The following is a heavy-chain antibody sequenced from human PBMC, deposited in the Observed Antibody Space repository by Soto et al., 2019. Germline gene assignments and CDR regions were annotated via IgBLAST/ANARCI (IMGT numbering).Heavy chain of an antibody. V-gene: IGHV4-28*01. CDR1: GYSISSSNW. D-gene: IGHD1-26*01. CDR2: IYYSGTT. Sequence: SETLSLTCAVFGYSISSSNWWGWIRQPPGKGLEWIGYIYYSGTTYYNPSLKSRVTMSVDTSKNQFSLKLTSVTAVDTAMYYCARREIQGPIDYWGQGTLVTVSS. CDR3: ARREIQGPIDY. J-gene: IGHJ4*02.